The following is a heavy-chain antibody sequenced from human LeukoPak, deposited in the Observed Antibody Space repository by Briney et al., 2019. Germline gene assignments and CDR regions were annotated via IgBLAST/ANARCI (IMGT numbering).Heavy chain of an antibody. J-gene: IGHJ4*02. CDR3: ARSSTFDY. Sequence: SETLSLTCTVSGGSISSSSHYWSWIRQSPGKGLEWIGEINHSGRTNYNPSLKSRVTISVDTSKNQFSLKLSSVTAADTAVYYCARSSTFDYWGQGTLVTVSS. V-gene: IGHV4-39*07. D-gene: IGHD6-6*01. CDR2: INHSGRT. CDR1: GGSISSSSHY.